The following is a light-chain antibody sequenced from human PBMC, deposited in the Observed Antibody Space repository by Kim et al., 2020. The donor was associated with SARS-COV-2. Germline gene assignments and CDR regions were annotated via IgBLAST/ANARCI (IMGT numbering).Light chain of an antibody. J-gene: IGLJ3*02. CDR2: DVS. Sequence: GQSVTISCTGTHSDVGGYNYVSWYQQHPGKAPKLMIYDVSKRPSGVPDRFSGSKSGNTASLTISGLQAEDEADYYCCSYAGSYTWVFGGGTQLTVL. CDR3: CSYAGSYTWV. V-gene: IGLV2-11*01. CDR1: HSDVGGYNY.